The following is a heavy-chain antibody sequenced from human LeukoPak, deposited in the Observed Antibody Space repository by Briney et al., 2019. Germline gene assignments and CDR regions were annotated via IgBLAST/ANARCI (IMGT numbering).Heavy chain of an antibody. V-gene: IGHV4-59*08. CDR2: IYYIGST. D-gene: IGHD3-10*01. CDR1: GGSISSYY. Sequence: SETLSLTCTVSGGSISSYYWSWIRQPPGKGLEWIGYIYYIGSTNYNPSLKSRLTISVDTSRNQFSLRLSSLTAADTAVYYCARKAGRGQFDYWGQGTLVTVSS. CDR3: ARKAGRGQFDY. J-gene: IGHJ4*02.